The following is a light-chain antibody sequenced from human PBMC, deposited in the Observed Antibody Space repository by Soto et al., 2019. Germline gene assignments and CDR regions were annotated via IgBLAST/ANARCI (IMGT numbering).Light chain of an antibody. V-gene: IGLV2-11*01. CDR1: SNDIGGYDY. CDR3: CSFAGRDTVEV. CDR2: DVN. J-gene: IGLJ1*01. Sequence: QSALTQPRSVSGSPGQSVTISCAGTSNDIGGYDYVSWYQQHPGSAPRLLIYDVNKRPSRVPDRFSGSKSGNTASLTISGLRAEDEADYYCCSFAGRDTVEVFGTGTKVTVL.